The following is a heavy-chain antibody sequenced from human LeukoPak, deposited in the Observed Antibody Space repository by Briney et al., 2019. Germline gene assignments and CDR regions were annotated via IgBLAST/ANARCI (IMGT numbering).Heavy chain of an antibody. J-gene: IGHJ4*02. V-gene: IGHV1-69*06. CDR1: GGTFSSYA. CDR3: ARGYCSRTSCQYYFDY. Sequence: ASVKVSCKASGGTFSSYAISWVRQAPGQGLEWMGGIIPIFGTANYAQKFQGRVTITADKSTSTAYMELSSLRSEDTAVYYCARGYCSRTSCQYYFDYWGQGTLVTVSS. D-gene: IGHD2-2*01. CDR2: IIPIFGTA.